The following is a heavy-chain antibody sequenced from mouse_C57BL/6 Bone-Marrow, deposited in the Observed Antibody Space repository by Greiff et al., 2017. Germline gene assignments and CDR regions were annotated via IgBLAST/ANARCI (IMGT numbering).Heavy chain of an antibody. CDR3: ARDAKYWYFDV. CDR1: GFTFSDFY. CDR2: SRNKANDYTT. J-gene: IGHJ1*03. V-gene: IGHV7-1*01. Sequence: EVQRVESGGGLVQSGRSLRLSCATSGFTFSDFYMEWVRQAPGKGLEWIAASRNKANDYTTEYSASVKGRFIVSRDTSQSILYLQMNALRSEDTAIYYCARDAKYWYFDVWGTGTTVTVSS.